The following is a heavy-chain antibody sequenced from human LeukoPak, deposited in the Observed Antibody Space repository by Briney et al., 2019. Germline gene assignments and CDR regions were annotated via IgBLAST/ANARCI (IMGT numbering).Heavy chain of an antibody. D-gene: IGHD2-2*02. CDR2: IIPIFGTA. Sequence: SVTVSFKASGGTFSIYAISWVRQAPGQGLEWMGGIIPIFGTANYAQKFQGRVTITTDESTSTAYMELSSLRSEDTAVYYCARAAAIPNYYYYMDVWGKGTTVTVSS. CDR3: ARAAAIPNYYYYMDV. V-gene: IGHV1-69*05. CDR1: GGTFSIYA. J-gene: IGHJ6*03.